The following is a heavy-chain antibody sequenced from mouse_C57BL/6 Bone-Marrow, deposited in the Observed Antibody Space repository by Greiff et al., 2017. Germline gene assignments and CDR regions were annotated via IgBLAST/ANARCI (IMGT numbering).Heavy chain of an antibody. D-gene: IGHD1-1*02. CDR3: AREEISYGAMDY. CDR2: IEPSDSYT. V-gene: IGHV1-69*01. Sequence: QVQLQQPGAELVMPGASVKLSCKASGYTFTSYWMHWVKQRPGQGLEWIGEIEPSDSYTNYNQKFKGKSTLNVEKSSSTAYMQLSSLTSDDSAVYYCAREEISYGAMDYWGQGTSVTVSS. J-gene: IGHJ4*01. CDR1: GYTFTSYW.